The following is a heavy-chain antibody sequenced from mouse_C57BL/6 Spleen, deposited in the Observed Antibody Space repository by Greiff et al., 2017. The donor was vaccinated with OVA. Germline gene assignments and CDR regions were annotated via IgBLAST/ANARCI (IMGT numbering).Heavy chain of an antibody. V-gene: IGHV1-61*01. CDR1: GYTFTSYW. D-gene: IGHD4-1*01. J-gene: IGHJ3*01. CDR2: IYPSDSET. Sequence: VQLQQSGAELVRPGSSVKLSCKASGYTFTSYWMDWVKQRPGQGLEWIGNIYPSDSETHYNQKFKDKATLTVDKSSSTAYMQLSSLTSEDSAVYYCARGNWDGFAYWGQGTLVTVSA. CDR3: ARGNWDGFAY.